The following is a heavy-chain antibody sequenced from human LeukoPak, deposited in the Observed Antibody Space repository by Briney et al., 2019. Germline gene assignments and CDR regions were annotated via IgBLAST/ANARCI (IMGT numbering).Heavy chain of an antibody. J-gene: IGHJ4*02. Sequence: PGGSLRLSCAASGFTFSSYSMNWVRQAPGKGLVWVSRINSDGSSTNYADSVEGRFTISRDNAKNTLYLQMNSLRAEDTAVYYCAKDLSTSWYYFDYWGQGTLVTVSS. D-gene: IGHD6-13*01. V-gene: IGHV3-74*01. CDR3: AKDLSTSWYYFDY. CDR1: GFTFSSYS. CDR2: INSDGSST.